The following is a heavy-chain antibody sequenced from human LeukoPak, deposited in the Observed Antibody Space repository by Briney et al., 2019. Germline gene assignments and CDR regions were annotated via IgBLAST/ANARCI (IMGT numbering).Heavy chain of an antibody. CDR2: ISWNSGSI. CDR3: AKPTTMIVVEGYFQH. J-gene: IGHJ1*01. D-gene: IGHD3-22*01. V-gene: IGHV3-9*01. Sequence: PGRSLRLSCAASGSTFDDYAMHWVRQAPGKGLEGVSGISWNSGSIGHADSVKGRFTISRDNAKNSLYLQMNSLRAEDTALYYCAKPTTMIVVEGYFQHWGQGTLVTVSS. CDR1: GSTFDDYA.